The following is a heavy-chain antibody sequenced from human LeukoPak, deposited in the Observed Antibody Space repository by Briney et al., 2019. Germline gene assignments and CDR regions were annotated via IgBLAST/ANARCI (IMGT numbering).Heavy chain of an antibody. J-gene: IGHJ4*02. CDR1: GGSVSSGSYY. Sequence: SETLSLTCTVSGGSVSSGSYYWSWIRQPPGQGLGWIGYIYYSGSTNYNPSLKSRVTISVDTSKNQFSLKLSSVTAADTAVYYCARSRRRDGYKPTPLDYWGQGTLVTVSS. V-gene: IGHV4-61*01. CDR2: IYYSGST. CDR3: ARSRRRDGYKPTPLDY. D-gene: IGHD5-24*01.